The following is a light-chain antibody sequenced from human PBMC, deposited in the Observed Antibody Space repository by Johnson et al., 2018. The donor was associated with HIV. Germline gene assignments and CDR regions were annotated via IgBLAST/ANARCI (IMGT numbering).Light chain of an antibody. CDR3: GTWDSSLSAAYV. CDR1: SSNIGNNY. V-gene: IGLV1-51*02. CDR2: ENN. J-gene: IGLJ1*01. Sequence: QPVLTQPPSVSAAAGQKVTISCSGSSSNIGNNYVSWYQQLPGTAPKLLIYENNKRPSGIPDRFSGSKSGTSATLGITGLQTGDEADYYCGTWDSSLSAAYVFGTGTKVTVL.